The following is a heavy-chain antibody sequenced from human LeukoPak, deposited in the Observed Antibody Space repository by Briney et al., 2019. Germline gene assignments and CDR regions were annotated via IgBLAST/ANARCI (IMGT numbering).Heavy chain of an antibody. CDR2: ISGSGGST. V-gene: IGHV3-23*01. J-gene: IGHJ6*04. CDR3: AKDRHFEGSGSSTWEWDV. D-gene: IGHD3-10*01. Sequence: GGSLRLSRAASGFTFSSYVMSWVRQAPGKGLEWVSAISGSGGSTYYAVSVKGRFTISRDKSKNTLSLQMNILRAEDTAVYYCAKDRHFEGSGSSTWEWDVWGKGTTVTISS. CDR1: GFTFSSYV.